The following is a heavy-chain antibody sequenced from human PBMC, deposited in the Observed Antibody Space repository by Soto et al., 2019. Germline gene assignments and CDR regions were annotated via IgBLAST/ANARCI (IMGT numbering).Heavy chain of an antibody. V-gene: IGHV1-18*01. D-gene: IGHD2-2*02. J-gene: IGHJ5*02. CDR3: ARGIEYCSSTSCYTDWFDP. CDR2: ISAYNGNT. Sequence: ASVKVSCKASGYTFTSYGISWVRQAPGQGLEWMGWISAYNGNTNYAQKLQDRVTVTTDTSTSTAYMELRSLRSDDTAVYYCARGIEYCSSTSCYTDWFDPWGQGTLVTVSS. CDR1: GYTFTSYG.